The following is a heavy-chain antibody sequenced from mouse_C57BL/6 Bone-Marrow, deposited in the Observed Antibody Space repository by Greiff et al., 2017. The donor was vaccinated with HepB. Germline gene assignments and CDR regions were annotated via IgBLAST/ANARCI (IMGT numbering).Heavy chain of an antibody. Sequence: QVQLQQPGAELVMPGASVKLSCKASGYTFTSYWMHWVKQRPGQGLEWIGEIDPSDSYTNYNQKFKGKSTLTVDKSSSTAYMQLSSLTSEDSAVYYCARGGEGLRRFAYGGQGTLVTVSA. J-gene: IGHJ3*01. V-gene: IGHV1-69*01. CDR2: IDPSDSYT. CDR3: ARGGEGLRRFAY. D-gene: IGHD2-4*01. CDR1: GYTFTSYW.